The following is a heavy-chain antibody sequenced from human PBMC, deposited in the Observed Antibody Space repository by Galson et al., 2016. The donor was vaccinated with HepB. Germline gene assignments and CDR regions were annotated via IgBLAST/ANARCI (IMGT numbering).Heavy chain of an antibody. V-gene: IGHV1-69*13. CDR1: GGTFSNYA. CDR3: ARNVGLTLNLYYYYYGMDV. Sequence: SVKVSCKASGGTFSNYAISWVRQAPGQGLEWMGGIIPMFGTVNYAQKFQGRVTITADESTSTAYMELSSLRSDDTAVYYCARNVGLTLNLYYYYYGMDVWGQGTTVTVSS. CDR2: IIPMFGTV. D-gene: IGHD3-22*01. J-gene: IGHJ6*02.